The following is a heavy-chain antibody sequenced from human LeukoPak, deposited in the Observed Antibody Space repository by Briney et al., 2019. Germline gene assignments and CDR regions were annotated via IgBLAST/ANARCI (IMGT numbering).Heavy chain of an antibody. D-gene: IGHD1-7*01. V-gene: IGHV4-30-2*01. CDR2: IYHSGST. CDR1: GGSISSGGYS. CDR3: ARGRTGTTSTREGIVDFDY. J-gene: IGHJ4*02. Sequence: SQTLSLTCAVSGGSISSGGYSWSWIRQPPGKGLEWIGYIYHSGSTYYNPSLKSRVTISVDRSKNQFSLKLSSVTAADTAVCYCARGRTGTTSTREGIVDFDYWGQGTLVTVSS.